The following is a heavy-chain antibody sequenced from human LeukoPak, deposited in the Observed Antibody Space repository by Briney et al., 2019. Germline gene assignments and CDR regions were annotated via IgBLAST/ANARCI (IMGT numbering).Heavy chain of an antibody. J-gene: IGHJ4*02. Sequence: SYXXXWIRQPPGKGLEWIGYIYYSGSTNYNPSLKSRVTISVDTSKNQFSLKLSSVTAADTAVYYCARGRGLWFGELWNMFDYWGQGTXVT. CDR3: ARGRGLWFGELWNMFDY. CDR1: SYX. CDR2: IYYSGST. D-gene: IGHD3-10*01. V-gene: IGHV4-59*01.